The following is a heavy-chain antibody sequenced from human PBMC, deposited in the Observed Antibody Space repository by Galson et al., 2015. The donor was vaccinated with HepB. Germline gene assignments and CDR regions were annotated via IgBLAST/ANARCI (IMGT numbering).Heavy chain of an antibody. D-gene: IGHD5-24*01. CDR1: GFTFRSYW. V-gene: IGHV3-74*01. Sequence: SLRLSCAASGFTFRSYWMQWVRQAPGKGLVWVSFIDSDGSNTRYADFVKGRFTISRDNAKNTVFLQMNSLRAEDGAVDYGVRDRGRDGYAWGPGPIDSWGQGALVTVSS. CDR2: IDSDGSNT. CDR3: VRDRGRDGYAWGPGPIDS. J-gene: IGHJ3*01.